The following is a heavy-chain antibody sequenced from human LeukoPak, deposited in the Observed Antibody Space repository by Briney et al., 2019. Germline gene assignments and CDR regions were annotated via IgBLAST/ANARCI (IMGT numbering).Heavy chain of an antibody. V-gene: IGHV4-61*05. J-gene: IGHJ3*02. D-gene: IGHD6-13*01. CDR3: ARATPIAAAATGAFDI. Sequence: PSETLSLTCTVSGGSISSSSYYWGWIRQPPGKGLEWIGYIYYSGSTNYNPSLKSRVTISVDTSKNQFSLKLSSVTAADTAVYYCARATPIAAAATGAFDIWGQGTMVTVSS. CDR2: IYYSGST. CDR1: GGSISSSSYY.